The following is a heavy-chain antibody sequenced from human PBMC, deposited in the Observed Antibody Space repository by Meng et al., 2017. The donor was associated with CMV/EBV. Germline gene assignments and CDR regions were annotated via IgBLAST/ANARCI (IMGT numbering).Heavy chain of an antibody. V-gene: IGHV1-69*10. CDR1: GGTFSSYA. J-gene: IGHJ6*02. CDR2: IIPILGIA. CDR3: ARASRSSSPGPYYYYYGMDV. D-gene: IGHD6-13*01. Sequence: SVKVSCKASGGTFSSYAISWVRQAPGQGLEWMGGIIPILGIANYAQKFQGRVTITADKSTSTAYMELSSLRSEDTAVYYCARASRSSSPGPYYYYYGMDVWGQGTTVTVSS.